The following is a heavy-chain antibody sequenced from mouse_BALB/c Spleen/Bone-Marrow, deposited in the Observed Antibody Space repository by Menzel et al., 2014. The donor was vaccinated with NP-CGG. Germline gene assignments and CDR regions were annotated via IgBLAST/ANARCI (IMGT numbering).Heavy chain of an antibody. CDR3: ATGTFAY. V-gene: IGHV5-12-2*01. D-gene: IGHD4-1*01. J-gene: IGHJ3*01. Sequence: DVQLVESGGGLVQPGESLKLSCAASGFTFSSYTMSWVRQTPEKRLEWVAYISNGGGSTYYPDTVKGRFTISRDNAKNTLYLQMSSLKSEDTAMYYCATGTFAYWGQGTLVTVSA. CDR2: ISNGGGST. CDR1: GFTFSSYT.